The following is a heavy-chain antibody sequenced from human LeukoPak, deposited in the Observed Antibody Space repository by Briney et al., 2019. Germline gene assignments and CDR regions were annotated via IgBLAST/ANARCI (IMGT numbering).Heavy chain of an antibody. V-gene: IGHV3-48*02. CDR3: AGDPNGHREGGLGY. CDR2: IDSGSSTI. J-gene: IGHJ4*02. Sequence: GGSLRLSCAASGFTFSSYSMNWVRQAPGKGLEWVSYIDSGSSTIYYADSVKGRFTISRDKAKNSLYLQMYSLRDEDTAVYYCAGDPNGHREGGLGYWGQGTLVTVSS. CDR1: GFTFSSYS. D-gene: IGHD3-16*01.